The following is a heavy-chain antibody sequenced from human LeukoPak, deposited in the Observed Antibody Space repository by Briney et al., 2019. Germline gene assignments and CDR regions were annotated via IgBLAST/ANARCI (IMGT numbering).Heavy chain of an antibody. V-gene: IGHV3-9*01. D-gene: IGHD4-17*01. CDR3: ARDLNDYGDYPDVFDI. CDR1: GFTFDDYA. CDR2: ITWNSASI. J-gene: IGHJ3*02. Sequence: GGSLRLSCAASGFTFDDYAMHWVRQTPGKGLEWVSGITWNSASIGYADSVKGRFTISRDNAKNSLYLQMNSLRAEDTAVYYCARDLNDYGDYPDVFDIWGQGTMVTVSS.